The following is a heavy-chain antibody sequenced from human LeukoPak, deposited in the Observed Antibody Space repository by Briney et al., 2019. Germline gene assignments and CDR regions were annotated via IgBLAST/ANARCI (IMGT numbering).Heavy chain of an antibody. J-gene: IGHJ5*02. V-gene: IGHV1-18*01. CDR3: ARTVTVVTPAYNWFDP. Sequence: ASVKVSCMASGYTFTSYGISWVRQAPGQGLEWMGWISAYNGNTNYAQKLQGRVTMTTDTSTSTAYMELRSLRSDDTAVYYCARTVTVVTPAYNWFDPWGQGTLVTVSS. D-gene: IGHD4-23*01. CDR1: GYTFTSYG. CDR2: ISAYNGNT.